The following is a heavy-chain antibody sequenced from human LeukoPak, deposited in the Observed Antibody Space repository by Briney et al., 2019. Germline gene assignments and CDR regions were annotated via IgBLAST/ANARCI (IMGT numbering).Heavy chain of an antibody. J-gene: IGHJ4*02. D-gene: IGHD3-10*02. CDR3: AREGASQDVRGFDY. Sequence: GASVKVSCKVSGYTLTELSMHWVRQAPGKGLEWMGGFDPEDGETIYAQKFQGRVTMIEDTSTDTAYMELSSLRSEDTAVYYCAREGASQDVRGFDYWGQGTQVTVSS. CDR2: FDPEDGET. V-gene: IGHV1-24*01. CDR1: GYTLTELS.